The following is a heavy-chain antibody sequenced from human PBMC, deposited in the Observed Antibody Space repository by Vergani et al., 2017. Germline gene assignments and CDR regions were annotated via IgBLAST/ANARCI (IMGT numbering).Heavy chain of an antibody. Sequence: EVQLVQSGAEVKKPGESLRISCKGSGYSFTSYWISWVRQMPGKGLEWMGRIDPSDSYTNYSPSFQGHVTISADKSISTAYMELSRLRSDDTAVYYCASSSITMVRGVSSTPSSNDYWGQGTLVTVSS. D-gene: IGHD3-10*01. CDR3: ASSSITMVRGVSSTPSSNDY. CDR2: IDPSDSYT. V-gene: IGHV5-10-1*01. CDR1: GYSFTSYW. J-gene: IGHJ4*02.